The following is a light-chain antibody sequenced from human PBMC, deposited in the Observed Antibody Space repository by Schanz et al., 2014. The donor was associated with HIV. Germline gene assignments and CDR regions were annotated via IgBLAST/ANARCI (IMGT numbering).Light chain of an antibody. CDR2: EAS. J-gene: IGKJ2*01. V-gene: IGKV1-5*03. CDR1: QSISGR. Sequence: DIQMTQSPSTLSASVGDRITITCRASQSISGRLAWYQQKPGRAPKLLINEASNVQSGVPGRFSGSGSGTEFTLTISRLQPDDFATYYCQRYNSYSHTFGQGTKLDIK. CDR3: QRYNSYSHT.